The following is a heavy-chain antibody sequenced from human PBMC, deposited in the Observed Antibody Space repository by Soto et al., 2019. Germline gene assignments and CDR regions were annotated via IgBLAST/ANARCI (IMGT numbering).Heavy chain of an antibody. D-gene: IGHD3-22*01. V-gene: IGHV4-59*08. Sequence: LSLTCTVSGGSISSYYWSWIRQPPGKGLEWIGYIYYSGSTNYNPSLKSRVTISVDTSKNQFSLKLSSVTAADTAVYYCASTRMIVAHFDYWGQGTLVTVSS. CDR2: IYYSGST. CDR1: GGSISSYY. J-gene: IGHJ4*02. CDR3: ASTRMIVAHFDY.